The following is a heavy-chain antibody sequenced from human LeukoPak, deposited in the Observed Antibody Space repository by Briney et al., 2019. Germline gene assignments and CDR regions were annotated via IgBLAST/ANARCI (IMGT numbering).Heavy chain of an antibody. J-gene: IGHJ4*02. CDR1: GGSISSYY. Sequence: SEALSLTCTVSGGSISSYYWSWIRQPPGKGLEWIGYIYYSGSTNYNPSLKSRVTISVDTSKNQFSLKLSSVTAADTAVYYCARFRGIVGATGAFDYWGQGTLVTVSS. D-gene: IGHD1-26*01. CDR2: IYYSGST. V-gene: IGHV4-59*01. CDR3: ARFRGIVGATGAFDY.